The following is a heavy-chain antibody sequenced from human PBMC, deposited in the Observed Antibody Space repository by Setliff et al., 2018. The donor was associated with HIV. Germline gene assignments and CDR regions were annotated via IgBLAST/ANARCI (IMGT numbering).Heavy chain of an antibody. Sequence: SETLSLTCTVSGGSISSGGYYWSWIRQHPGKGLEWIGEINHSGSTNYNPSLKSRVTLSADTSKNQVSLRLRSVTAADTAVYYCARDTYHTGYLGWGPKPHYYYMDVWGKGTTVTVSS. CDR1: GGSISSGGYY. CDR3: ARDTYHTGYLGWGPKPHYYYMDV. J-gene: IGHJ6*03. D-gene: IGHD5-12*01. V-gene: IGHV4-39*07. CDR2: INHSGST.